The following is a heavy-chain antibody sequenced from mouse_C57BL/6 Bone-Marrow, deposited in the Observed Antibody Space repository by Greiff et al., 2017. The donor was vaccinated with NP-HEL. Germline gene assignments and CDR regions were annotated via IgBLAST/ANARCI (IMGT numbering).Heavy chain of an antibody. CDR3: ARDGLRAWFAY. CDR1: GYSITSGYY. J-gene: IGHJ3*01. D-gene: IGHD2-4*01. Sequence: EVKLLESGPGLVKPSPSLSLTCSVTGYSITSGYYWNWIRQFPGNKLEWMGYISYDGSNNYNPSLKNRISITRDTSKNQFFLKLNSVTTEDTATYYCARDGLRAWFAYWGQGTLVTVSA. CDR2: ISYDGSN. V-gene: IGHV3-6*01.